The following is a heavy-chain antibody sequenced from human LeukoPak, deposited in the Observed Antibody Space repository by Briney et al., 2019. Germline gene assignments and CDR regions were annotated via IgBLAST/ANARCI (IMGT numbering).Heavy chain of an antibody. D-gene: IGHD2-2*01. V-gene: IGHV4-39*07. J-gene: IGHJ5*02. CDR1: SDSISNSAYH. CDR2: IYYSRGT. CDR3: ARGVYCSSTSCYAQVINWFDP. Sequence: SETLSLTCTLSSDSISNSAYHWGWLRQPPGRGLEWIGSIYYSRGTYYNPSLKSRVTISVDTSKNQFSLKLSSVTAADTAVYYCARGVYCSSTSCYAQVINWFDPWGQGTLVTVSS.